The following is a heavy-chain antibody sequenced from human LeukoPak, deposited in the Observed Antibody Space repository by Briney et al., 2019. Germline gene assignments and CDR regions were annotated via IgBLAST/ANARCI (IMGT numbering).Heavy chain of an antibody. CDR3: AREPTGYTSGWYRYFQH. J-gene: IGHJ1*01. V-gene: IGHV3-30*04. Sequence: GGSLRLSCAASGFTFSSYAMHWVRQAPGKGLEWVALMSYDGSNILYADSVKGRFTISRDNSKITLYLQMNSLRPQDTAVYYCAREPTGYTSGWYRYFQHWGQGTLVTVSS. D-gene: IGHD6-19*01. CDR1: GFTFSSYA. CDR2: MSYDGSNI.